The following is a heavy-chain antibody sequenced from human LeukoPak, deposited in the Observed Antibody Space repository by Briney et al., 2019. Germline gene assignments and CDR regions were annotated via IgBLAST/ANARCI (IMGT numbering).Heavy chain of an antibody. V-gene: IGHV3-74*03. CDR2: IDSDGYSI. CDR3: TRAGYSSGFDS. CDR1: GFTFSGYW. Sequence: GGSLRLSCAASGFTFSGYWMHWVRQAPGKGLVWVSRIDSDGYSITYADSVKGRFTISRDNAKNTLYLQMNSLIAEDTAVYFCTRAGYSSGFDSWGQGTLVTVSS. J-gene: IGHJ5*01. D-gene: IGHD6-19*01.